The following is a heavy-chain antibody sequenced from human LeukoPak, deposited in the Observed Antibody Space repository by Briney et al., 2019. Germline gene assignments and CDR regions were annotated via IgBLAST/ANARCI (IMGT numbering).Heavy chain of an antibody. CDR2: INWNGGST. J-gene: IGHJ4*02. CDR3: ARGYGSVLDY. V-gene: IGHV3-20*04. D-gene: IGHD3-10*01. CDR1: GFIFSNAW. Sequence: GGSLRLSCAASGFIFSNAWMSWVRQAPGKGLEWVYGINWNGGSTGYADSVKGRSTISRDDAKNSLYLQMNSLRAEDTALYYCARGYGSVLDYWGQGTLVTVSS.